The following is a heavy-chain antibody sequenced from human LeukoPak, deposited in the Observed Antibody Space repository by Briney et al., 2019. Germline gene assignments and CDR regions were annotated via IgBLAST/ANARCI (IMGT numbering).Heavy chain of an antibody. D-gene: IGHD6-13*01. J-gene: IGHJ3*02. CDR1: GFPFSNYW. CDR2: INIEGTDT. CDR3: AKTSSSWHNDAFDI. V-gene: IGHV3-74*01. Sequence: PGGSLRLSCAASGFPFSNYWMHWVRQVPGKGPVWVSRINIEGTDTGYADSVKGRFTISRDNAKNMLYLQMNSLRAEDMALYYCAKTSSSWHNDAFDIWGQGTMVTVSS.